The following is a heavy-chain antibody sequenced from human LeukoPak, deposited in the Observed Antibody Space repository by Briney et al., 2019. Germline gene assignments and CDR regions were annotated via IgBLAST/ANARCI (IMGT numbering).Heavy chain of an antibody. CDR2: INAGSGDT. CDR3: AHDHSNYYYGMDV. D-gene: IGHD4-11*01. CDR1: GYTFTNYA. J-gene: IGHJ6*02. V-gene: IGHV1-3*01. Sequence: GASVKVSCKASGYTFTNYAIHWVRQAPGQRLEWMGWINAGSGDTKYSQKFQGRVTITSDTSASTVCMELSNLRSEDTAVYYCAHDHSNYYYGMDVWGQGTTVTVSS.